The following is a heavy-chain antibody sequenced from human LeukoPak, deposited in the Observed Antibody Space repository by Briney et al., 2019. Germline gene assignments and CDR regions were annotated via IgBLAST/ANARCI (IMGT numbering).Heavy chain of an antibody. CDR1: GFTFSDYS. CDR2: ISTRGDTI. D-gene: IGHD3-22*01. J-gene: IGHJ2*01. Sequence: PGGSLRLSCAASGFTFSDYSFTWVRQAPGKGLEWVSFISTRGDTIYYADSVKGRFTVSRDNAKNSLYLQMNSLRAEDTAVYYCASAGAYYDSSGYYLWYFDLWGRGTLVTVSS. CDR3: ASAGAYYDSSGYYLWYFDL. V-gene: IGHV3-48*04.